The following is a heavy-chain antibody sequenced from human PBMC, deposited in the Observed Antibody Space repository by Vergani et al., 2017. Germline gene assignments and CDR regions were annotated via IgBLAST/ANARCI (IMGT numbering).Heavy chain of an antibody. CDR3: ARDGIVVVPAAMDYYYYYYMDV. D-gene: IGHD2-2*01. CDR2: INSDGSST. V-gene: IGHV3-74*01. Sequence: EVQLVESGGGLVQPGGSLRLSCAASGFTFSSYWMHWVRQAPGKGLVWVSRINSDGSSTSYADSVKGRFTISRDNAKNTLYLQMNSLRAEDTAVYYCARDGIVVVPAAMDYYYYYYMDVWGKGTTVTVSS. CDR1: GFTFSSYW. J-gene: IGHJ6*03.